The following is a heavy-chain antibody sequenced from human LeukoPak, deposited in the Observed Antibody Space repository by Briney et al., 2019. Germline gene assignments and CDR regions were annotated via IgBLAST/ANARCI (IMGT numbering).Heavy chain of an antibody. CDR3: ATLPVAGTLDY. Sequence: RSGGSLRLSCAASGFALSSSAMHWVRQAPGKGLEWVAVISYDGSFKYYADSVKGRFTISRDNSKNTLYLQMDSLRPEDTGMFYCATLPVAGTLDYWGQGTLVTVSS. V-gene: IGHV3-30*04. D-gene: IGHD6-19*01. J-gene: IGHJ4*02. CDR2: ISYDGSFK. CDR1: GFALSSSA.